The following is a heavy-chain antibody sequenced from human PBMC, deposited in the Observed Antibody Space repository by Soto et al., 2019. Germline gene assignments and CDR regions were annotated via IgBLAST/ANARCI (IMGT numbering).Heavy chain of an antibody. CDR1: GYNFNTFD. J-gene: IGHJ4*02. CDR3: AGGNFRY. CDR2: MNPNSGNT. V-gene: IGHV1-8*02. Sequence: ASVPVSCKASGYNFNTFDIYWARQATGHGLEWMGWMNPNSGNTGYAQELRGRVTMTRNTSNTTAYMELTSLTSDDTGVYYCAGGNFRYWGQGTLVTVSS.